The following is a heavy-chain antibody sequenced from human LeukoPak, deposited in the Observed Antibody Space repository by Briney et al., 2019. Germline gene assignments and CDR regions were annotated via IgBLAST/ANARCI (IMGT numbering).Heavy chain of an antibody. CDR1: GGSISTYY. J-gene: IGHJ5*02. Sequence: SETLSLTCSVSGGSISTYYWSWIRHPPGKGLEWIGYIYYSGSTSYNPSLKSRVTISVDTSKNQFSLDLSSVTAADTAVYYCAREEMGGTTRSGALTWGQGTLVTVSS. V-gene: IGHV4-59*12. D-gene: IGHD1-14*01. CDR3: AREEMGGTTRSGALT. CDR2: IYYSGST.